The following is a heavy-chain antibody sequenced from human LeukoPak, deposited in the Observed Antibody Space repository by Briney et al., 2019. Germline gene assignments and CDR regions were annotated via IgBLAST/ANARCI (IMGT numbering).Heavy chain of an antibody. Sequence: SQTLSLICAISGDSVSSNTATWNWIRQSPSRGLEWLGRTYYRSKWFSDYALSVKSRIMINPDTSKNQFSLHLNSVIPEDTAIYYCARDEDGAAARNSDSWGQGILVTVSS. CDR1: GDSVSSNTAT. CDR3: ARDEDGAAARNSDS. V-gene: IGHV6-1*01. D-gene: IGHD6-13*01. CDR2: TYYRSKWFS. J-gene: IGHJ4*02.